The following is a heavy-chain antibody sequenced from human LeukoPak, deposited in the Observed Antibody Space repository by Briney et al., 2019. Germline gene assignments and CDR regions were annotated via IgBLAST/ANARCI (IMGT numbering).Heavy chain of an antibody. D-gene: IGHD4-17*01. CDR2: IYPGDSDA. Sequence: GESLKISRKGSGYSFTTYWIGWVRQMPGKGLEWMGIIYPGDSDARYSPSFQGQVTMSADKSISTAYLQWGSLKASDTAMYYCARQATVTTKFDFWGQGTLVTVSS. V-gene: IGHV5-51*01. CDR3: ARQATVTTKFDF. J-gene: IGHJ4*02. CDR1: GYSFTTYW.